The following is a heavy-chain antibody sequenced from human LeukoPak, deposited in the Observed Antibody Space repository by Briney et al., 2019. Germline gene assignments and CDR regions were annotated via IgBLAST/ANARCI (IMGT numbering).Heavy chain of an antibody. V-gene: IGHV4-61*02. CDR1: GGSISSGSYY. J-gene: IGHJ4*02. CDR3: ASTAYYYDSSGYLHFDY. Sequence: SETLSLTCTVSGGSISSGSYYWSWIRQPAGKGLEWIGRIYTSGSTNYNPSLKSRATISVDTSKNQFSLKLRYVTAADTAVYYCASTAYYYDSSGYLHFDYWGQGTLVTVSS. D-gene: IGHD3-22*01. CDR2: IYTSGST.